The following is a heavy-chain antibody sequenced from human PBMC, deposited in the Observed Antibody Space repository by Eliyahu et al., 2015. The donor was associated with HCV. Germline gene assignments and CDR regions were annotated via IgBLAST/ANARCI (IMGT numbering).Heavy chain of an antibody. CDR1: GFTFDDYA. CDR2: ISWNSGSI. V-gene: IGHV3-9*01. D-gene: IGHD3-10*01. CDR3: AKDSGSGDSPHFDY. J-gene: IGHJ4*02. Sequence: EVQLVESGGGLVQPGRSLRLSCAASGFTFDDYAMHWVRQAPGKGLEWVSGISWNSGSIGYADSVKGRFTISRDNAKNSLYLQMNSLRAEDTALYYCAKDSGSGDSPHFDYWGQGTLVTVSS.